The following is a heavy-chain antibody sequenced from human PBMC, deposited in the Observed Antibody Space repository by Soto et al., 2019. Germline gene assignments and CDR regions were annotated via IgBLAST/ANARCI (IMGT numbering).Heavy chain of an antibody. D-gene: IGHD3-10*01. CDR2: ISSSGSTI. CDR3: ASGLGSSRS. J-gene: IGHJ1*01. V-gene: IGHV3-48*02. Sequence: GGSLRLSCVASGFTFSSYTMNWVRQTPGRRLEWVAYISSSGSTIYYAESVKGRFTVSRDNAKSSLYLQMDGLREEDTAVYYCASGLGSSRSWGQGSRVTVSS. CDR1: GFTFSSYT.